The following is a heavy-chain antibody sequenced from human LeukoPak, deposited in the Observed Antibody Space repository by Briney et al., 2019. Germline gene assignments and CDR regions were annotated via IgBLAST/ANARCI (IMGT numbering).Heavy chain of an antibody. Sequence: PGGSLRLSCAASGFTFSYVYMTWIRQAPGKGLEWVSYISGDGANIFYADSVRGRFTISRDNAKNSLNLQMNSLRAEDTAVYYCARVPDYDSRRAVYYMDVWGKGTTVTVSS. CDR3: ARVPDYDSRRAVYYMDV. V-gene: IGHV3-11*04. CDR2: ISGDGANI. J-gene: IGHJ6*03. D-gene: IGHD3-3*01. CDR1: GFTFSYVY.